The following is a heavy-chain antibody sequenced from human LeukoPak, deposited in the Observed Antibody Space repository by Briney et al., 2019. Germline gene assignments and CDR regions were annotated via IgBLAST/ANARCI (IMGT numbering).Heavy chain of an antibody. CDR2: ISGYNGDT. V-gene: IGHV1-18*01. J-gene: IGHJ5*02. D-gene: IGHD3-16*01. Sequence: ASVKVSCKTSGYSFTTNGMSWVRQAPGQGLEGMGWISGYNGDTEYAENLQGRVSIATDTSTATAYMELRSLRSDDTAVYYCARDNSLSGGVRNNWFDAWGQGTLVTVSS. CDR1: GYSFTTNG. CDR3: ARDNSLSGGVRNNWFDA.